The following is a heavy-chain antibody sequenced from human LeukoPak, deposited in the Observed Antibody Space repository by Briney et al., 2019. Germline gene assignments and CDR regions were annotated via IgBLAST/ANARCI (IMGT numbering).Heavy chain of an antibody. CDR2: IYSGGST. V-gene: IGHV3-53*01. CDR3: ARAAVAHDYYYGMDV. J-gene: IGHJ6*02. CDR1: GFTVSSNY. Sequence: GGSLRLSCAASGFTVSSNYMSWVRQAPGKGLEWVSVIYSGGSTYYADSVKGRFTISRDNSKNTLYLQMNSLRAEDTAVYYCARAAVAHDYYYGMDVWGQGTTVTVSS. D-gene: IGHD6-19*01.